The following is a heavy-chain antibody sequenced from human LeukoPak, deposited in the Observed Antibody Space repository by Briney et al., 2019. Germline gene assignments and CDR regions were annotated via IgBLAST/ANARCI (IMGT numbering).Heavy chain of an antibody. CDR3: ARDSSPYYYGSGSHDY. D-gene: IGHD3-10*01. V-gene: IGHV3-30*04. CDR1: GFTFSSYA. CDR2: ISYDGSNK. J-gene: IGHJ4*02. Sequence: AESLRPSCAASGFTFSSYAMHWVRQAPGKGLEWVAVISYDGSNKYYADSVKGRFTISRDNSKNTLYLQMNSLRAEDTAVYYCARDSSPYYYGSGSHDYWGQGTLVTVSS.